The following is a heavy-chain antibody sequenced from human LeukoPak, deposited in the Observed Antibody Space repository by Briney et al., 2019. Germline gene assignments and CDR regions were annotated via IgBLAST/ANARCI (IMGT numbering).Heavy chain of an antibody. CDR2: ISGYNGNT. J-gene: IGHJ6*02. Sequence: VASVKVSCKASGYTLTKYGISWVRQAPGQGPEWMGWISGYNGNTNYAQKFQGRVTMTTDTSTSTAYMELRDLKSDDTAVYYCGRDYYYGTSAPYNFGIDVWGQGTTVTVSS. CDR1: GYTLTKYG. D-gene: IGHD3-10*01. V-gene: IGHV1-18*04. CDR3: GRDYYYGTSAPYNFGIDV.